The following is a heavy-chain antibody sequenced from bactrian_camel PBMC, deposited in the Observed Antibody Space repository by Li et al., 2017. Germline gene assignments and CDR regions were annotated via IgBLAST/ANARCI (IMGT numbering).Heavy chain of an antibody. CDR1: GYPYYGRNC. Sequence: HVQLVESGGGSVQAGGSLRLSCAVSGYPYYGRNCMGWFRQAPGKEREGVAVISFSSGPPNYGPTYYAGSVKGRFTFAQANVENTNAVTLEMNSLKPEDTATYFCNVGLCGTWPPGQDNYWGHGTQVTVS. CDR3: NVGLCGTWPPGQDNY. CDR2: ISFSSGPPNYGPT. D-gene: IGHD2*01. J-gene: IGHJ4*01. V-gene: IGHV3S55*01.